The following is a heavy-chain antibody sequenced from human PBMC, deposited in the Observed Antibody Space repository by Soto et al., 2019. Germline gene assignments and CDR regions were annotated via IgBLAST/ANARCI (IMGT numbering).Heavy chain of an antibody. J-gene: IGHJ6*02. CDR2: IYYSGST. CDR1: GNSISSGDYY. V-gene: IGHV4-30-4*01. Sequence: QVQLQESGPGLVKPLQTLSLTCTVSGNSISSGDYYWSWIRQPPGKGLEWIGRIYYSGSTYYNPSRKGRLAISVDTSKNQFSLNLRFVTVADTAVYYCARDLTGYCSAATCYTGMDVWGQGTTVTVS. D-gene: IGHD2-15*01. CDR3: ARDLTGYCSAATCYTGMDV.